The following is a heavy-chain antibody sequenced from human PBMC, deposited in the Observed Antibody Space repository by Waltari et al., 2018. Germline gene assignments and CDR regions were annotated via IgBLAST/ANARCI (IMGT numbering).Heavy chain of an antibody. CDR1: GFTFSKYW. CDR3: ARAGLSRPFDWPYFDS. V-gene: IGHV3-74*01. D-gene: IGHD3-9*01. J-gene: IGHJ4*02. CDR2: FADDGSRT. Sequence: EVQMVASGGGLAQPGGSLRLSCAASGFTFSKYWMHWVRQDRGKGMMAGGRFADDGSRTGYSDCVEGRFTVSRDNARDSAFLQRDTLRVEDTAFYFCARAGLSRPFDWPYFDSWGPGTLVTVSS.